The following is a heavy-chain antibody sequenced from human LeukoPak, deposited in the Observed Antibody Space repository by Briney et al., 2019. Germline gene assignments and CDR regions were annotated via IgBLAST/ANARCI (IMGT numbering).Heavy chain of an antibody. Sequence: GGSLRLSCAASGFTFSNYGMHWVRQAPGKGLEWVAVIWHDGSNKYYADSVKGRFTISRDNSKNTLYLQMNSLRAEDTAVYYCANDFDYWGQGTLVTVSS. CDR2: IWHDGSNK. CDR3: ANDFDY. J-gene: IGHJ4*02. V-gene: IGHV3-33*06. CDR1: GFTFSNYG.